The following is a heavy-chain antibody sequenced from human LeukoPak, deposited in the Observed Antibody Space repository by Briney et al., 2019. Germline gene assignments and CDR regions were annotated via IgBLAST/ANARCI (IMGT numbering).Heavy chain of an antibody. CDR2: IKQDGSEK. V-gene: IGHV3-7*01. D-gene: IGHD6-13*01. J-gene: IGHJ4*02. Sequence: PGGSLRLSCAASGFTFSSYAMSWVRQAPGKGLEWVANIKQDGSEKYYVDSVKGRFTISRDNAKNSLYLQMNSLRAEDAAVYYCARGRAAADWGQGTLVTVSS. CDR1: GFTFSSYA. CDR3: ARGRAAAD.